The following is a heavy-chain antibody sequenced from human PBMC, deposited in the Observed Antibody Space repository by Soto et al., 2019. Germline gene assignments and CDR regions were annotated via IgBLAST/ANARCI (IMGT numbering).Heavy chain of an antibody. CDR3: RKESSAQTVIEVAY. CDR1: GFTFSNAW. J-gene: IGHJ4*02. D-gene: IGHD6-6*01. Sequence: GGSLRLSCAASGFTFSNAWMSWVRQAPGKGLEWVAVISYGGGAKYYTESVKGRFTISRDNSKNTLFLQMDSLRAEDTAVYYCRKESSAQTVIEVAYWGQGTRVTVSS. V-gene: IGHV3-30*18. CDR2: ISYGGGAK.